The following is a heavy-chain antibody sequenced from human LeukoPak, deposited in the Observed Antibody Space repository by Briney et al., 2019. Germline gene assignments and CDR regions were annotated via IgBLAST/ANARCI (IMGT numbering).Heavy chain of an antibody. D-gene: IGHD3-16*01. Sequence: GGSLRLSCEASGFTFSNSAMSWVRQAPGKGLEWVSGISASGHYTYNADSAKGRFTITRDNSKNTLYLQMNSLRAEDTALYYCAKDGSWGDYYFYFYIDVWGKGTTVTVSS. CDR2: ISASGHYT. CDR1: GFTFSNSA. J-gene: IGHJ6*03. CDR3: AKDGSWGDYYFYFYIDV. V-gene: IGHV3-23*01.